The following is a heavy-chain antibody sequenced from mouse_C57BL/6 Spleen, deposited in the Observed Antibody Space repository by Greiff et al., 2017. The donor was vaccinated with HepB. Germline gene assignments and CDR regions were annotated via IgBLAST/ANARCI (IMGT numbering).Heavy chain of an antibody. Sequence: EVQLQESGAELVKPGASVKLSCTASGFNIKDYYMHWVKQRTEQGLEWIGRIDPEDGETKYAPKFQGKATITADTSSNTAYLQLSSLISEDTAVYYCAIRGRDYGSSLTKNFDVWGTGTTVTVSS. V-gene: IGHV14-2*01. CDR2: IDPEDGET. CDR1: GFNIKDYY. D-gene: IGHD1-1*01. CDR3: AIRGRDYGSSLTKNFDV. J-gene: IGHJ1*03.